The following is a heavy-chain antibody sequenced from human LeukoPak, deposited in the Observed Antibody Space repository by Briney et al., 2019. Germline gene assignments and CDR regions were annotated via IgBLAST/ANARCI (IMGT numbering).Heavy chain of an antibody. CDR2: ISESGSAI. V-gene: IGHV3-48*03. Sequence: GGSLRLSCAASGFTFSSYEMNWVRLAPGKGLEWVSYISESGSAIYYADSVKGRFTISRDNAKNSLYLQMNSLRAEDTAVYYCAELGITMIGGVWGKGTTVTISS. CDR3: AELGITMIGGV. J-gene: IGHJ6*04. CDR1: GFTFSSYE. D-gene: IGHD3-10*02.